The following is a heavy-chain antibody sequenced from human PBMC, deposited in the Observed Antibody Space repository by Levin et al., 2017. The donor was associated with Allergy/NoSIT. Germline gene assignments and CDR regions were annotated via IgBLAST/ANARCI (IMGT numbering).Heavy chain of an antibody. CDR2: INPSGGST. V-gene: IGHV1-46*01. CDR3: ARGVAARPLGWFDP. Sequence: GESLKISCKASGYTFTSYYMHWVRQAPGQGLEWMGIINPSGGSTSYAQKFQGRVTMTRDTSTSTVYMELSSLRSEDTAVYCCARGVAARPLGWFDPWGQGTLVTVSS. CDR1: GYTFTSYY. D-gene: IGHD6-6*01. J-gene: IGHJ5*02.